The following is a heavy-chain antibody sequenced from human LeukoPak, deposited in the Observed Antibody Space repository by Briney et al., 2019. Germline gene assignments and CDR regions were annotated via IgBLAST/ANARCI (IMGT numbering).Heavy chain of an antibody. D-gene: IGHD5-24*01. CDR3: AILPPGDGYDP. CDR2: MYRDWSSK. Sequence: SLRLPCAASGFTSSNFWKHWVRQVPAKGRVWVWDMYRDWSSKYYADTVKGRFTISRDNAKNTVYLQMNSLRAEDTALYYCAILPPGDGYDPWGQGALVTVSS. CDR1: GFTSSNFW. V-gene: IGHV3-74*01. J-gene: IGHJ5*02.